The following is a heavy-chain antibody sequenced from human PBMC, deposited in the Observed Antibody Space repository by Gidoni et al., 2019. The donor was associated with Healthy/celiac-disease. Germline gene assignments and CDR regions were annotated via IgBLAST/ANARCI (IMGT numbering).Heavy chain of an antibody. CDR3: ARVPPDPVTHYFDY. Sequence: QVQLVQSGAEVKKPGAPVKVSCKASGYTFTRYAMHWVRQAHGQRLEWMGWINAGNGNTKYAQKFQSRVTITRDTSASTAYMELSSQRSEDTAVYYCARVPPDPVTHYFDYWGQGTLVTVSS. D-gene: IGHD4-17*01. CDR2: INAGNGNT. J-gene: IGHJ4*02. CDR1: GYTFTRYA. V-gene: IGHV1-3*01.